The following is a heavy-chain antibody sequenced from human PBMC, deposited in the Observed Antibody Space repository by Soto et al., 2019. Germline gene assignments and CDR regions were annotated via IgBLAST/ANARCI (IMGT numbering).Heavy chain of an antibody. J-gene: IGHJ4*02. Sequence: SETLSLTCTVSGGSINSGDYSWTWIRQPPGKGLEWIGYIYHTGTTYYNMSLKSRVTISVDRSKNQFSLKLSSVTAADTAVYYCARRGGATIMDYWGQGTLVTVSS. CDR3: ARRGGATIMDY. V-gene: IGHV4-30-2*01. CDR2: IYHTGTT. CDR1: GGSINSGDYS. D-gene: IGHD5-12*01.